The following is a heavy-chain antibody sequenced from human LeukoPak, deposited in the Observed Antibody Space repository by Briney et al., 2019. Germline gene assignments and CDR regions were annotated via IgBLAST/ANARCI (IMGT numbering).Heavy chain of an antibody. Sequence: GGSLRLSCAAPGFTFSSYAMSWVRQAPGKRLEWVSAISGSGGSTYYADSVKGRFTISRDNSKNTLYLQMNSLRAEDTAVYYCAKDGEEQWLVPNWYFDLWGRGTLVTVSS. V-gene: IGHV3-23*01. D-gene: IGHD6-19*01. CDR2: ISGSGGST. CDR3: AKDGEEQWLVPNWYFDL. J-gene: IGHJ2*01. CDR1: GFTFSSYA.